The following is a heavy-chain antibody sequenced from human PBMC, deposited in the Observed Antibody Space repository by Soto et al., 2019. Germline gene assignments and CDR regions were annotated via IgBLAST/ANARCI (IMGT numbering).Heavy chain of an antibody. D-gene: IGHD2-15*01. J-gene: IGHJ4*02. CDR2: ISYDGSNK. CDR1: GFTFSSYA. V-gene: IGHV3-30-3*01. CDR3: ARGNTHCSGGSCYSGLDFDY. Sequence: QVQLVESGGGVVQPGRSLRLSCAASGFTFSSYAMHWVRQAPGKGLEWVAVISYDGSNKYYADSVKGRFTISRDNSKNTLYLQMNSLRAEDTAVYYCARGNTHCSGGSCYSGLDFDYWGQGTLVTVSS.